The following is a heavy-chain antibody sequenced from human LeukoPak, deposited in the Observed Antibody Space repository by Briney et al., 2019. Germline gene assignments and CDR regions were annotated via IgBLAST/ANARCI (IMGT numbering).Heavy chain of an antibody. CDR2: LHYSGSA. CDR1: GGSFSGYY. CDR3: ARHVSGWVLVAFDI. J-gene: IGHJ3*02. Sequence: SETLSLTCAVYGGSFSGYYWSWIRQPPGKGLEWIAYLHYSGSANYGPSLKSRVTISVDASKNQFSLKLSSVTAADTAVYYCARHVSGWVLVAFDIWGQGTTVT. D-gene: IGHD1-26*01. V-gene: IGHV4-59*08.